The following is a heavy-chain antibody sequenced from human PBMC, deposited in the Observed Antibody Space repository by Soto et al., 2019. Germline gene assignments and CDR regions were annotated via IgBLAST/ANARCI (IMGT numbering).Heavy chain of an antibody. CDR1: GFTFSSYA. J-gene: IGHJ6*02. CDR3: AKVRDCSGGSCGPKYYYYYYGMDV. D-gene: IGHD2-15*01. V-gene: IGHV3-23*01. CDR2: ISGSGGST. Sequence: GGSLRLSCAASGFTFSSYAMSWVRQAPGKGLEWVSAISGSGGSTYYADSVKGRFTISRDNSKNTLYLQMNSLRAEETAVYYCAKVRDCSGGSCGPKYYYYYYGMDVWGQGTTVTVSS.